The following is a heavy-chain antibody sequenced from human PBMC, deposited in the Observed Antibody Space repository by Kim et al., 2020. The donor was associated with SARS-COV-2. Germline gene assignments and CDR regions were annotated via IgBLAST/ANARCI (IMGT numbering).Heavy chain of an antibody. D-gene: IGHD5-18*01. Sequence: SETLSLTCAVYGGSFSGFSWSWVRQPPGRGLEWIGEVNDSGNSNYKSSLKTRVIIALHTSRNEVSLKMTSVTAADAAVYFCARFERGSSDGQRVHFDTWG. J-gene: IGHJ4*01. CDR1: GGSFSGFS. CDR3: ARFERGSSDGQRVHFDT. V-gene: IGHV4-34*01. CDR2: VNDSGNS.